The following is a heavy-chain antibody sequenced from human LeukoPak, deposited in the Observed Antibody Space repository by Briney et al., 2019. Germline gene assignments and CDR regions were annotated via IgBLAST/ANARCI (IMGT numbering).Heavy chain of an antibody. J-gene: IGHJ6*03. CDR1: GYTFTGYY. D-gene: IGHD6-6*01. Sequence: ASVKVSCKASGYTFTGYYMHWVRQAPGQGLEWMGWINPNSGGTNYAQKFQGRVTMTRDTSISTAYMELSRLRSDDTAVYYCARDDSSSSYYYYYYMDVWGKGTTVTVSS. V-gene: IGHV1-2*02. CDR3: ARDDSSSSYYYYYYMDV. CDR2: INPNSGGT.